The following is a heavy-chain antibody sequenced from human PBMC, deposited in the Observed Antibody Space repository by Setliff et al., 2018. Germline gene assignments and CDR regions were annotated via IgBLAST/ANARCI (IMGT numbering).Heavy chain of an antibody. CDR2: IYYSGNT. CDR1: NGSLNRNGYY. Sequence: SETLSLTCTVSNGSLNRNGYYWGWIRQPPGKGLEWIGRIYYSGNTYYNSSLRSRVTISVDTSKNQFSLKLSSVTAADTAVYYCARTGTYRYFWGQGTLVTVSS. V-gene: IGHV4-39*01. CDR3: ARTGTYRYF. J-gene: IGHJ4*02. D-gene: IGHD1-1*01.